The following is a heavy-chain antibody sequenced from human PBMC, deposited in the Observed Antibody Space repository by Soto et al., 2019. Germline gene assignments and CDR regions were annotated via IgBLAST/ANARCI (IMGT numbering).Heavy chain of an antibody. Sequence: EVQLLESGGGLVQPGGSLRLSCAASGFTFSSYAMSWVRQAPGKGLEWVSAISGSGGSTYYADSVKGRFTISRDNSKNSLYLHIKSLRAEDTAVYYCAKGSIAVAGTTFDYWGQGTLVTVSS. V-gene: IGHV3-23*01. CDR2: ISGSGGST. CDR1: GFTFSSYA. D-gene: IGHD6-19*01. CDR3: AKGSIAVAGTTFDY. J-gene: IGHJ4*02.